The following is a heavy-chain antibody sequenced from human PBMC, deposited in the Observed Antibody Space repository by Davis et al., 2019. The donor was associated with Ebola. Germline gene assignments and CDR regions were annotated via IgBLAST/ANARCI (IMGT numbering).Heavy chain of an antibody. CDR3: TSGFHEREERRLFDL. J-gene: IGHJ4*02. CDR1: GGSISSGGYF. D-gene: IGHD1-26*01. Sequence: MPSETLSLTCNVSGGSISSGGYFWGWVRRCPGKGLEWIGFISYSGPSNYNPSLSSRVTIPMDPSENQFSLTLTSATAADTAVYYCTSGFHEREERRLFDLWGQGTLVSVSS. V-gene: IGHV4-31*03. CDR2: ISYSGPS.